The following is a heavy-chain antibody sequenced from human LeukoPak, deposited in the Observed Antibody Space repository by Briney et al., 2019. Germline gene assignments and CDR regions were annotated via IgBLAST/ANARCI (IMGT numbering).Heavy chain of an antibody. J-gene: IGHJ4*02. Sequence: SETLSLTCAVYGGSFSAYYWNWIRQPPGKGLEWIGEINHSGSTNYNPSLKSRFTISIDTSKNQFSLTLTSVTAADTAVYYCARLGGEFLELDYWGQGTLVTVSS. V-gene: IGHV4-34*01. CDR1: GGSFSAYY. CDR2: INHSGST. D-gene: IGHD3-16*01. CDR3: ARLGGEFLELDY.